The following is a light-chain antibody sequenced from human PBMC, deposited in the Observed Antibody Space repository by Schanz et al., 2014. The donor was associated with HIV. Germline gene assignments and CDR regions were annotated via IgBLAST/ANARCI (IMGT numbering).Light chain of an antibody. CDR3: QQSYTTPLT. CDR2: AAS. V-gene: IGKV1-6*01. Sequence: AIRMAQSPSSLSASVGDRVTITCRASQVIRNDLGWYQQKPGKAPKLLIYAASTLQRGVPSRFRGGGSGTYFTLTISSLQPEDFATYYCQQSYTTPLTFGGGTKVEIK. CDR1: QVIRND. J-gene: IGKJ4*01.